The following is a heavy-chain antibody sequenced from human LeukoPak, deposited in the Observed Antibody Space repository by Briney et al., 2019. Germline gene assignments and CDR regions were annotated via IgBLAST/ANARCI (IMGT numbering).Heavy chain of an antibody. CDR1: GYSISSGYY. Sequence: PETLSLTCAVSGYSISSGYYWGWIRQPPGKGLEWIGSIYHSGSTYYNPSLKSRVTISVNTSKNQFSLKLSSVTAADTAVYYCARVSSSIVVVPAYYMDVWGKGTTVTVSS. V-gene: IGHV4-38-2*01. CDR2: IYHSGST. CDR3: ARVSSSIVVVPAYYMDV. J-gene: IGHJ6*03. D-gene: IGHD2-2*01.